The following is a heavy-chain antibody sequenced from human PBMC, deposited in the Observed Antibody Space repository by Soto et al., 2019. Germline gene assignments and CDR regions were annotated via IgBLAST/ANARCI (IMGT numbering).Heavy chain of an antibody. CDR3: ARRAETNGSNGFGADKYYFDF. V-gene: IGHV1-8*01. D-gene: IGHD3-16*01. J-gene: IGHJ4*02. CDR2: MNPNTCDS. Sequence: QVQLVQSGAEVRKPGSSVNVSCEASGYTFTSYAISWVRQATGQGLEWMGLMNPNTCDSGYVQKFQGRITVTSDTSINTVHMELISLRSEDTAVCYGARRAETNGSNGFGADKYYFDFWGPGTLVPGSS. CDR1: GYTFTSYA.